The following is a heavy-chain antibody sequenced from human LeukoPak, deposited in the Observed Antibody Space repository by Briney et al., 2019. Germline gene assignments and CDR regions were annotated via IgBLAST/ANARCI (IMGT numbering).Heavy chain of an antibody. CDR2: IKQDGSEK. D-gene: IGHD3-3*01. J-gene: IGHJ4*02. V-gene: IGHV3-7*05. Sequence: GGSLRLSCAASGFTFSNYNMNWVRQAPGKGLEWVANIKQDGSEKYYLDSVKGRFTISRDNTKNSLYLQMNSLRGEDTAVYYCARGFSVGTFDYWGQGTLVTVSS. CDR1: GFTFSNYN. CDR3: ARGFSVGTFDY.